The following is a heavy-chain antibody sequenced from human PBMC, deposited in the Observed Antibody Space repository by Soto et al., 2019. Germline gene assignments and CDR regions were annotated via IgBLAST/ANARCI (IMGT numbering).Heavy chain of an antibody. CDR3: TRGGDPYKTGH. Sequence: SETLSLTCTVSGGSISSSSYYWGWIRQPPGKGLEWIGSIYYSGSTYYNPSLKSRVTMSVDTSKNQFSLKLTSVNTADTAIYYCTRGGDPYKTGHWGQGTLVTSPQ. J-gene: IGHJ4*02. D-gene: IGHD2-21*01. V-gene: IGHV4-39*07. CDR1: GGSISSSSYY. CDR2: IYYSGST.